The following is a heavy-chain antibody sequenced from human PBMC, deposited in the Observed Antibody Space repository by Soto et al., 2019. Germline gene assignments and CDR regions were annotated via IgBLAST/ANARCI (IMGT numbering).Heavy chain of an antibody. J-gene: IGHJ5*02. Sequence: GASVKVSCKASGYTFTSYGISWVRQAPGKGLERMGWISAYNGNTNYAQKLQGRVTMTTDTSTSTAYMELRSLRSDDTAVYYCARLDWTYNWFDPWGQGTLVTVSS. CDR2: ISAYNGNT. CDR3: ARLDWTYNWFDP. CDR1: GYTFTSYG. V-gene: IGHV1-18*01. D-gene: IGHD2-21*01.